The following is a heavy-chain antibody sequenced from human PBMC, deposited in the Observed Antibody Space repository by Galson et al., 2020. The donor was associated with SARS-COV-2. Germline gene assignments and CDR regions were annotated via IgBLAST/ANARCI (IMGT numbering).Heavy chain of an antibody. CDR2: ISAGSSYI. J-gene: IGHJ6*02. CDR3: ARVGGMATTPSHYFYYGLDV. D-gene: IGHD3-16*01. Sequence: GGSLRLSCAVSGFPFSSYSMNWVRQAPGKGLEWVASISAGSSYISYGDSVKGRFTLSRDNAKNSLDLQMNSLRAEDTAVYYCARVGGMATTPSHYFYYGLDVWGQGTTVTVSS. V-gene: IGHV3-21*06. CDR1: GFPFSSYS.